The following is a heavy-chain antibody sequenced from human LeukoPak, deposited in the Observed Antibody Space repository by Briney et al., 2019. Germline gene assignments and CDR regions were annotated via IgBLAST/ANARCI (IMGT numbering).Heavy chain of an antibody. J-gene: IGHJ4*02. V-gene: IGHV3-49*03. CDR3: SRVDCSSASCSTMGAYYFDS. D-gene: IGHD2-2*01. CDR2: IRSKIFGGTT. CDR1: GFTFTDYA. Sequence: GGSLRLSCTASGFTFTDYAMTWFRRAPGKGLEWVGFIRSKIFGGTTEYAASVKGRFTISRDDSRTIAYLQMNSLKTDDTAVYFCSRVDCSSASCSTMGAYYFDSWGQGTLVTVSS.